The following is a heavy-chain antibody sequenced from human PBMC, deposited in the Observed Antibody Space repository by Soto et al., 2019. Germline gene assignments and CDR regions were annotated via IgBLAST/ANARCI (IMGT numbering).Heavy chain of an antibody. CDR1: GASLSSGSYD. CDR2: IYYSGST. D-gene: IGHD5-18*01. CDR3: ARSVQLWPTNWFDP. J-gene: IGHJ5*02. V-gene: IGHV4-61*01. Sequence: XTLSLRCTVFGASLSSGSYDWYWIRQPPGKGLEWIWYIYYSGSTNYNPSLKSRVSISVDTSKNQFSLKVSSVTAADTAVYYCARSVQLWPTNWFDPWGQGTLATVSS.